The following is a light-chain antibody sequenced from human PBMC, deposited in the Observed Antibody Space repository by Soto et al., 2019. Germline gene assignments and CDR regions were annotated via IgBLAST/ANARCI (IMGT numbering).Light chain of an antibody. CDR1: QSISSW. J-gene: IGKJ1*01. CDR3: QQYNSYSGT. CDR2: DAS. Sequence: IQMNPSPSPLSASVGDRGSITVLASQSISSWLAWYQQKPGKAPKLLIYDASSLESGVPSRFSGSGSGTEFTLTISSLQPDDFATYYCQQYNSYSGTFGQGSKVDI. V-gene: IGKV1-5*01.